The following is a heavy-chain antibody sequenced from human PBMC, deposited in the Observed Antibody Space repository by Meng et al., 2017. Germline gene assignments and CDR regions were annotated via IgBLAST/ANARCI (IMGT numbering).Heavy chain of an antibody. CDR1: GFSFSNAW. CDR2: MKSNVDGGTV. CDR3: SGHVDY. J-gene: IGHJ4*01. V-gene: IGHV3-15*01. Sequence: VELVGSWGGFVNTGGSLTLYCSATGFSFSNAWMTWVRQAPGKGLGWIGRMKSNVDGGTVDYAAAVKGRFFISRDDSENTFYLQMNSLKTEDTAVYYCSGHVDYWGHGTPVTVSS.